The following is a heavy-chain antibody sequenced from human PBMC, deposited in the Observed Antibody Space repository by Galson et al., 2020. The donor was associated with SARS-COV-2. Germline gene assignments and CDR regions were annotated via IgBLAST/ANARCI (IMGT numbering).Heavy chain of an antibody. CDR3: ARDRRITIFGVVSPLGYYGMDV. D-gene: IGHD3-3*01. Sequence: ASVQDSCKASGYTFTGYYLHWLRPPPAQGREGMGWIHPNSGRSHNAQRLHGWVTLTSDTSSSTAYMELSRLRSDDTAVYYCARDRRITIFGVVSPLGYYGMDVWGRGTTVTVSS. CDR2: IHPNSGRS. V-gene: IGHV1-2*04. J-gene: IGHJ6*02. CDR1: GYTFTGYY.